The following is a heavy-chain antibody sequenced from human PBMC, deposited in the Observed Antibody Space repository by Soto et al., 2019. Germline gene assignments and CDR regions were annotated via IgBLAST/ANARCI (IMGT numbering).Heavy chain of an antibody. CDR1: GAALNSGNYY. CDR3: ARLRIATNNYKWFDP. Sequence: SETLSLTCSVSGAALNSGNYYWSWIRQVPGKGLEWIGHIYVTGAVDYNPSLRDRITISQDTSERQFSLNLRLVTAADTAVYYCARLRIATNNYKWFDPWGQGTLGTAPQ. J-gene: IGHJ5*02. D-gene: IGHD2-21*01. CDR2: IYVTGAV. V-gene: IGHV4-31*03.